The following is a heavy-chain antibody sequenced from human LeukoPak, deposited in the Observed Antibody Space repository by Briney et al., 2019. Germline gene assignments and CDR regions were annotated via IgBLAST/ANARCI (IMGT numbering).Heavy chain of an antibody. CDR2: ASGDGSQT. D-gene: IGHD3-22*01. CDR1: GFTFSTYW. J-gene: IGHJ4*02. CDR3: VRGYYYDIAGPYFDY. Sequence: PGGSLRLSCAASGFTFSTYWMSWVRQAPGEGPLWVSRASGDGSQTAYADSVKGRFTISRGNAKNTLYLQMNSLRAEDTAVYYCVRGYYYDIAGPYFDYWGQGTLVTVSS. V-gene: IGHV3-74*01.